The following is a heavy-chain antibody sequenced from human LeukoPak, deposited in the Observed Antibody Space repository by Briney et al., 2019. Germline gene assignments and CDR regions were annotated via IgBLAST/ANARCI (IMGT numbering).Heavy chain of an antibody. CDR3: AKDLYYGDYSPFAS. CDR1: GFTLTGYW. J-gene: IGHJ4*02. D-gene: IGHD4-17*01. Sequence: GGSLRLSCAASGFTLTGYWMHWVRQAPGKGLEWVSRISSDGRTTNYADSVKGRFTISRDNSKNTLYLQMNSLRGEDTAVYYCAKDLYYGDYSPFASWGQGALVTVSS. CDR2: ISSDGRTT. V-gene: IGHV3-74*01.